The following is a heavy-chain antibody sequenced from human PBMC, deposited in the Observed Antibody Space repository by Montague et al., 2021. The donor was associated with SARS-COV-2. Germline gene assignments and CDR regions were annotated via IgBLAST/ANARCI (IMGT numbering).Heavy chain of an antibody. CDR2: ISYDGINK. CDR3: ARDPDYGDSVGIDY. CDR1: GFTFSSYA. D-gene: IGHD4-17*01. J-gene: IGHJ4*02. Sequence: SLILSCAASGFTFSSYAMHWVRQAPGKGLEWVAVISYDGINKYYXDSVKGRFTISRDNSKNTLYLQMNSLRAEDTAVYYCARDPDYGDSVGIDYWGQGTLVTVSS. V-gene: IGHV3-30-3*01.